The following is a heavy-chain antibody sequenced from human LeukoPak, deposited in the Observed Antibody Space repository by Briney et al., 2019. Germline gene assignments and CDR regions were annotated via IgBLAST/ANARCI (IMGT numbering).Heavy chain of an antibody. V-gene: IGHV4-30-4*01. CDR3: ARDRGGELRFLEWSLSYGMDV. Sequence: SETLSLTCTVSGGSISSGDYYWSWIRQPPGKGLEWLGYIYYSGSTYYNPSLKSRVTLSVDTSKNQFSLKLSSVTAADTAVYYCARDRGGELRFLEWSLSYGMDVWGQGTTVTVSS. D-gene: IGHD3-3*01. J-gene: IGHJ6*02. CDR2: IYYSGST. CDR1: GGSISSGDYY.